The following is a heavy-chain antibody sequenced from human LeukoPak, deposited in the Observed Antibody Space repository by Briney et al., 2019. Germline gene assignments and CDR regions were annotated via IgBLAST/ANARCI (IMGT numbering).Heavy chain of an antibody. CDR3: AKRASDYYGSKGRYFDY. CDR1: GFTFDDYG. V-gene: IGHV3-23*01. D-gene: IGHD3-10*01. Sequence: GGSLRLSCAASGFTFDDYGMSWVRQAPGKGLEWVSAISGSGGSTYYADSVKGRFTISRDNSKNTLYLQMNSLRAEDTAVYYCAKRASDYYGSKGRYFDYWGQGTLVTVSS. CDR2: ISGSGGST. J-gene: IGHJ4*02.